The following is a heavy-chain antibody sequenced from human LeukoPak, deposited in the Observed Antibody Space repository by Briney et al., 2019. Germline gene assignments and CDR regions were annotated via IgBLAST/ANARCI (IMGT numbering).Heavy chain of an antibody. CDR2: ISAYNGNP. CDR1: GYTFTSYG. CDR3: ARVRHCSGGSCYSNYYYYYGMDV. J-gene: IGHJ6*02. Sequence: ASVKVSCKASGYTFTSYGISWVRQAPGQGLEWMGWISAYNGNPNYAQKLQGRVAMTTDTSTSTAYMELRSLRSDDTAVYYCARVRHCSGGSCYSNYYYYYGMDVWGQGTTVTVSS. D-gene: IGHD2-15*01. V-gene: IGHV1-18*01.